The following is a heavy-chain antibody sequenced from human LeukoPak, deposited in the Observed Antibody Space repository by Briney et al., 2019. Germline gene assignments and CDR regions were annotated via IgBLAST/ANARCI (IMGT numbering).Heavy chain of an antibody. V-gene: IGHV1-18*01. J-gene: IGHJ4*02. CDR2: ISAYNGNT. Sequence: GASVKVSCKASGYTFTSYGISWVRQAPGQGLEGMGWISAYNGNTNYAQKLQGRVTMTTDTYTSTAYMELRSLRSDDADVYDCARARCTNGVCHLDYWGQGTLVTVSS. CDR1: GYTFTSYG. CDR3: ARARCTNGVCHLDY. D-gene: IGHD2-8*01.